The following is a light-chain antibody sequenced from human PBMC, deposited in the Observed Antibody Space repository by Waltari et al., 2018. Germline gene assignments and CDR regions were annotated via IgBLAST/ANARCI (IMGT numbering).Light chain of an antibody. CDR2: GNN. CDR3: QSFDIRLSGGVV. V-gene: IGLV1-40*01. CDR1: SSNIGPGHD. J-gene: IGLJ3*02. Sequence: QSVLTQPPSMSGAPGQGGPIPCPGSSSNIGPGHDVHWYQVFPGTAPKLLIYGNNNRPSGVPDRFSGSKSDTSASLAIGGLQAEDEADYYCQSFDIRLSGGVVFGGGTKVTVL.